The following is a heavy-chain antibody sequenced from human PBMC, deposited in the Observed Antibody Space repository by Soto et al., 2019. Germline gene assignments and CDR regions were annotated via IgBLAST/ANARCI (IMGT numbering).Heavy chain of an antibody. J-gene: IGHJ6*02. CDR3: ARGYRNYYGSGSYHYYYGMDV. CDR2: ISSSGSTI. Sequence: QVQLVESGGGLVKPGGSLRLSCAASGFTFSDYYMSWIRQAPGKGLEWVSYISSSGSTIYYADSVKGRFTISRDNAKNSLYLQMNSLRAEDTAVYYCARGYRNYYGSGSYHYYYGMDVWGQGTTVTVSS. D-gene: IGHD3-10*01. V-gene: IGHV3-11*01. CDR1: GFTFSDYY.